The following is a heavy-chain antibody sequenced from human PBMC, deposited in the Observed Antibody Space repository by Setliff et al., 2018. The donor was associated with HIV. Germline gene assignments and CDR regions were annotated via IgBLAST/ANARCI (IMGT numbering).Heavy chain of an antibody. D-gene: IGHD4-17*01. V-gene: IGHV4-34*01. Sequence: SETLSLTCAVYGGSLSGDYWSWIRQPPGKGLEWIGEINRSGSTNYSPSLKSRVTISVDTSKNQFSLKLSAATAADTAVYYCARRFLTTAVTLGFDIWGQGTMVTVSS. CDR3: ARRFLTTAVTLGFDI. CDR1: GGSLSGDY. CDR2: INRSGST. J-gene: IGHJ3*02.